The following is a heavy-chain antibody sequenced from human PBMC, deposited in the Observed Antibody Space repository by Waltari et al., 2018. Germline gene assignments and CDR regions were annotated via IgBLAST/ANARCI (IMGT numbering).Heavy chain of an antibody. D-gene: IGHD3-22*01. CDR1: GGSISSYY. V-gene: IGHV4-59*01. J-gene: IGHJ4*02. CDR2: IYYSGST. CDR3: AKKFPKYYYDSSGYKDY. Sequence: QVQLQESGPGLVKPSETLSLTCTVSGGSISSYYWSWIRQPQGKGLEWIGYIYYSGSTNYNPSLKSRVTISVDTSKNQFSLKLSSVTAADTAVYYCAKKFPKYYYDSSGYKDYWGQGTLVTVSS.